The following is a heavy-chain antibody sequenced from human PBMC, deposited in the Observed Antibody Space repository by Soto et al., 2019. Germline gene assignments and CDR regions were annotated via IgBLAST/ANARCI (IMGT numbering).Heavy chain of an antibody. CDR2: IYYSGST. Sequence: SETLSLTCTVSGGSISSSSYYWGWIRQPPGKGLEWIGSIYYSGSTYYNPSLKSRVTISVDTSKNQFSLKLSSVTAADTAVYYCARGTTTMVRGVNSWFDPWGQGTLVTVSS. D-gene: IGHD3-10*01. J-gene: IGHJ5*02. CDR1: GGSISSSSYY. V-gene: IGHV4-39*01. CDR3: ARGTTTMVRGVNSWFDP.